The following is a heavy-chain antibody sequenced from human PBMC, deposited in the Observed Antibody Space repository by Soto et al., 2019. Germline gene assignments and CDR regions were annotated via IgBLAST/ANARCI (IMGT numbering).Heavy chain of an antibody. CDR2: IWYDGSNK. D-gene: IGHD7-27*01. V-gene: IGHV3-33*01. CDR1: GFTFSSYG. CDR3: ARDPETGDEIDY. Sequence: QVQLVESGGGVVQPGRSLRLSCAASGFTFSSYGMHWVRQAPGKGLEWVAVIWYDGSNKYYADSVKGRFTISRDNSKNTLYLQMNSLRAEDTAVYYCARDPETGDEIDYWGQGTLVTVSS. J-gene: IGHJ4*02.